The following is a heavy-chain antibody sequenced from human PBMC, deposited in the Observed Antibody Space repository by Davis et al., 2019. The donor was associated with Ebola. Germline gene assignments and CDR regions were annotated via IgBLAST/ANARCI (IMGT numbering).Heavy chain of an antibody. J-gene: IGHJ4*02. V-gene: IGHV3-74*01. CDR3: ARGLAMNPIDY. CDR2: INSDGSST. D-gene: IGHD6-19*01. Sequence: GESLKISRAASGFTFRSYWMHWVRQVPGKGLVWVSRINSDGSSTSYADSVKGRFTISRDNAKNTLYLQMNSLRAEDTAVYYCARGLAMNPIDYWGQGTLVTVSS. CDR1: GFTFRSYW.